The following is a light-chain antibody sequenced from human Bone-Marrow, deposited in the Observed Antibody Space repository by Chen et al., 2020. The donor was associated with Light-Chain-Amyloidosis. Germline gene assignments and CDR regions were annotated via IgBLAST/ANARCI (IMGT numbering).Light chain of an antibody. CDR2: DVS. J-gene: IGLJ3*02. Sequence: QSALTQPASVSGSPGQSITISCPGTSSDVGGYIYVSWYQQHPGKAPKLMIYDVSNRPSGVSTRFSGSKSGNTASLTISGLQAEDEADYYCSSYTTSSTRVFGGGTKVTVL. V-gene: IGLV2-14*03. CDR1: SSDVGGYIY. CDR3: SSYTTSSTRV.